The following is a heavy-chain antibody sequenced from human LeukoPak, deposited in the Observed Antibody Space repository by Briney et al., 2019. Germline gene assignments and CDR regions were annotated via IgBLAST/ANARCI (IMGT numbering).Heavy chain of an antibody. CDR3: ATEGTYSSGWYDY. Sequence: SSETLSLTCTVSGGSVSSGSYYWSWIRQPPGKGLEWIGNAHHRGSTNYNPSLKSRVTISVDTSKNQFSLKLNSVTAADTAVYYCATEGTYSSGWYDYWGQGTLVTVSS. J-gene: IGHJ4*02. D-gene: IGHD6-19*01. CDR1: GGSVSSGSYY. CDR2: AHHRGST. V-gene: IGHV4-61*01.